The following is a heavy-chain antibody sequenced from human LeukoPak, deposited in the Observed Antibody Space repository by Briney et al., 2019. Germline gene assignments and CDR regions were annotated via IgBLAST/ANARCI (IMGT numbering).Heavy chain of an antibody. Sequence: YPGGSLGLSCAASGFTFSSYGITWVRQAPGKGLEWVSTISATGGSTYYADSVKGRFTISRDNSKDTLYLQMNSLRAEDTAVYYCAKGGYSSGWRNYFDYWGQGTLVTVPS. J-gene: IGHJ4*02. CDR3: AKGGYSSGWRNYFDY. CDR2: ISATGGST. CDR1: GFTFSSYG. V-gene: IGHV3-23*01. D-gene: IGHD6-19*01.